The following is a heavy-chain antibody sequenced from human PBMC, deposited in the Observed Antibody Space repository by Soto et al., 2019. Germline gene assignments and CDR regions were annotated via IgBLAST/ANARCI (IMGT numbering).Heavy chain of an antibody. J-gene: IGHJ4*02. D-gene: IGHD4-17*01. V-gene: IGHV4-30-4*01. CDR2: IYYSGST. CDR1: GGSISSGDYY. CDR3: ARELKDYGDIDY. Sequence: NPSETLSLTCTVSGGSISSGDYYWSWIRQPPGKGLEWIGYIYYSGSTYYNPSLKSRVTISVDTSKNQFSLKLSSVTAADTAVYYCARELKDYGDIDYWGQGTLVTVSS.